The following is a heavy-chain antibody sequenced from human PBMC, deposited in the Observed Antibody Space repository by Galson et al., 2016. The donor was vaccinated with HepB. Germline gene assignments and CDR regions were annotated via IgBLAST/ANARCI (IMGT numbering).Heavy chain of an antibody. D-gene: IGHD6-25*01. J-gene: IGHJ4*02. V-gene: IGHV6-1*01. CDR1: GDIVSSNSAA. CDR2: TYYRSEWYT. Sequence: CAISGDIVSSNSAAWNWIRQSPSRGLEWLGRTYYRSEWYTDYAISVEGRITINPDTSKNQFSLHLNSVTPEDTAAYYCARGSGDGSGYYHFDFWGQGTLVPVSS. CDR3: ARGSGDGSGYYHFDF.